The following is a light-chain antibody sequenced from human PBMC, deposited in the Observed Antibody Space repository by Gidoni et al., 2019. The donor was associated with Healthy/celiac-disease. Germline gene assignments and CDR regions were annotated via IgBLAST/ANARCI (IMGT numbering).Light chain of an antibody. Sequence: IVMTQSPDSLAVSLGERATINCKSSQSVLYSSNNKNYLAWYQQKPGQPPKLLIYWASTRESGVPDRFSGSGSGTDFTLTISSLQAEDVAVYYFQQYYSTPLTFGGGTKVEIK. J-gene: IGKJ4*01. CDR3: QQYYSTPLT. CDR2: WAS. V-gene: IGKV4-1*01. CDR1: QSVLYSSNNKNY.